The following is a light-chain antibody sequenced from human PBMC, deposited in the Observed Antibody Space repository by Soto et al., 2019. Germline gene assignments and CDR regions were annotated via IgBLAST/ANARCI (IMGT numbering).Light chain of an antibody. V-gene: IGLV2-14*01. CDR3: SSFTDRTTVL. Sequence: QSALTQPASVSGSPGQSITISCTGTSSDVGAYNYVSWYQQHPGKAPKLIIYNVSNRPSVVSNRFSGSKSANTASLTIFGLQAEDEADYYCSSFTDRTTVLFGGGTKLTRP. CDR2: NVS. J-gene: IGLJ2*01. CDR1: SSDVGAYNY.